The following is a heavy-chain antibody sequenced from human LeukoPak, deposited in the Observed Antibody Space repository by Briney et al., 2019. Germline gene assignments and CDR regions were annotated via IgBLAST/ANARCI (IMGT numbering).Heavy chain of an antibody. Sequence: GESLKISCAASGFTFSRYWMSWVRQAPGKGLEWVANIKQDGSEKYYVDSVKGRFTISRDNAKNSLYLQMNSLRAEDTAVYYCASDQDYYDSSGYLFDYWGQGTLVTVSS. CDR2: IKQDGSEK. CDR1: GFTFSRYW. V-gene: IGHV3-7*01. D-gene: IGHD3-22*01. J-gene: IGHJ4*02. CDR3: ASDQDYYDSSGYLFDY.